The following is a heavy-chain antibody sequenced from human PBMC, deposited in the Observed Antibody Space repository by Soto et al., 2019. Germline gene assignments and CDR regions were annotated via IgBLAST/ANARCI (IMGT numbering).Heavy chain of an antibody. CDR1: GFTFDDYA. D-gene: IGHD2-15*01. J-gene: IGHJ6*02. Sequence: EVQLVESGGGLVQPGRSLRLSCAASGFTFDDYAMHWVRQAPGKGLEWVSGISWNSGSIGYADSVKGRFTISRDNAKNPLYLQMNSLRAEDTALYYCAKDMDCSGGSCYYGMDVWGQGTTVTVSS. V-gene: IGHV3-9*01. CDR2: ISWNSGSI. CDR3: AKDMDCSGGSCYYGMDV.